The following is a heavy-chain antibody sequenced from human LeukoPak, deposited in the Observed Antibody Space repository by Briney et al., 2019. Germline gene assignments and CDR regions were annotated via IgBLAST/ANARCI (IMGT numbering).Heavy chain of an antibody. Sequence: GGSLRLSCEASRFTFSSYWMSWVRQAPGKGLEWVANIKDDGSQKNYIDSVKGRFTISRDNAKASLFLQMNSLSSEDTAVYYCTGGSDKVLSGEYYYYMDVWGTGTTVTVSS. D-gene: IGHD2/OR15-2a*01. CDR3: TGGSDKVLSGEYYYYMDV. CDR1: RFTFSSYW. CDR2: IKDDGSQK. V-gene: IGHV3-7*01. J-gene: IGHJ6*03.